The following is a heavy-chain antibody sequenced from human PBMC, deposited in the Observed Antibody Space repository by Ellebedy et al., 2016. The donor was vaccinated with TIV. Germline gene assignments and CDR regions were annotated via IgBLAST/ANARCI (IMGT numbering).Heavy chain of an antibody. CDR2: ISYDGSNK. CDR1: GFTFSSYA. D-gene: IGHD6-25*01. J-gene: IGHJ4*02. CDR3: ARDQRGPPH. Sequence: GESLKISCAASGFTFSSYAMHWVRQAPGKGLEWVAVISYDGSNKYYADSVKGRFTISRDNAKNSLYLQMNSLRAEDTAVYYCARDQRGPPHWGQGTLVTVSS. V-gene: IGHV3-30*07.